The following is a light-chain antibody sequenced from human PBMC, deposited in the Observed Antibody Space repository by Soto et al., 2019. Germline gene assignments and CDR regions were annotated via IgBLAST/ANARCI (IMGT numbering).Light chain of an antibody. V-gene: IGLV2-23*02. CDR2: EVS. Sequence: QSALPQPASVSGSPGQSITISCTGTSSDVGSYNLVSWYQHHPGKAPKLMIYEVSKRPSGVSNRFSGSKSGNTASLTIPGLQAEDEADYYCCSYAGSSTFPYVFGTGTKVTV. CDR1: SSDVGSYNL. J-gene: IGLJ1*01. CDR3: CSYAGSSTFPYV.